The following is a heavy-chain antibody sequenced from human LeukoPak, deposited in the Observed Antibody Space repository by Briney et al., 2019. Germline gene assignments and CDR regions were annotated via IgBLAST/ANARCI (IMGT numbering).Heavy chain of an antibody. D-gene: IGHD4-17*01. J-gene: IGHJ4*02. V-gene: IGHV3-30*04. Sequence: PGGSLRLSCAASGFTFSTYAMHWVRQAPGKGLEWVTVISYDGNNEYYADSVKGRFTISRDNSKNTLYLQMNSLSADDTAMYYCANEIRPNDYWGQGTLVTVSS. CDR3: ANEIRPNDY. CDR1: GFTFSTYA. CDR2: ISYDGNNE.